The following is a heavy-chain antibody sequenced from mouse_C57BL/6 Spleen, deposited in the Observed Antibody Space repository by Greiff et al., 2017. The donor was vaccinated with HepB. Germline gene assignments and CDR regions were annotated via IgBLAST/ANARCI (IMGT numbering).Heavy chain of an antibody. CDR2: IYPRDGST. D-gene: IGHD2-4*01. V-gene: IGHV1-85*01. CDR1: GYTFTSYD. J-gene: IGHJ2*01. CDR3: ARGGYDYLWYFDY. Sequence: VHLVESGPELVKPGASVKLSCKASGYTFTSYDINWVKQRPGQGLEWIGWIYPRDGSTKYNEKFKGKATLTVDTSSSTAYMELHSLTSEDSAVYFCARGGYDYLWYFDYWGQGTTLTVSS.